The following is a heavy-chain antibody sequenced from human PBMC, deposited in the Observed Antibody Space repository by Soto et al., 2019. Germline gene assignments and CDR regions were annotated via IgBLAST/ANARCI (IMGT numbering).Heavy chain of an antibody. CDR1: GYTFTSYY. V-gene: IGHV1-46*01. Sequence: ASVKVSCKASGYTFTSYYMHWVRQAPGQGLEWMGIINPSGGSTSYAQKFQGRVTMTRDTSTSTVYMELSSLRSEDTAVYYCARMVSFGSGGYYFDYWGQGTLVTVSS. CDR3: ARMVSFGSGGYYFDY. CDR2: INPSGGST. J-gene: IGHJ4*02. D-gene: IGHD3-3*01.